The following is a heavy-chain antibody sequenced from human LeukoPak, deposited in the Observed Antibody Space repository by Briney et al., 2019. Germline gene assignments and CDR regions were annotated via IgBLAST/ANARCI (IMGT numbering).Heavy chain of an antibody. V-gene: IGHV3-23*01. CDR3: ANRPAVYSSGWSLPAGY. J-gene: IGHJ4*02. CDR2: ISGSGGST. Sequence: QPGGSLRLSCAATGFTFSSYAMSWVRQAPGKGLEWVSAISGSGGSTYYADSVKGRFTISRDNSKNTLYLQMNSLRAEDTAVYYCANRPAVYSSGWSLPAGYWGQGTLVTVSS. D-gene: IGHD6-19*01. CDR1: GFTFSSYA.